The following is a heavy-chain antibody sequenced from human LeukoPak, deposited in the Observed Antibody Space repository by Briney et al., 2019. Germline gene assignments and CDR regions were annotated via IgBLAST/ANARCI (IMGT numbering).Heavy chain of an antibody. CDR3: ARLRDYDILTGYYRDGDYYYYYGMDV. J-gene: IGHJ6*02. D-gene: IGHD3-9*01. CDR2: IIPIFGTA. Sequence: ASVKVSCKASGGTFSSYAISWVRQAPGQGLEWMGGIIPIFGTANYAQKFQGRVTITADESTSTAYMELSSLRSEDTAVHYCARLRDYDILTGYYRDGDYYYYYGMDVWGQGTTVTVSS. V-gene: IGHV1-69*13. CDR1: GGTFSSYA.